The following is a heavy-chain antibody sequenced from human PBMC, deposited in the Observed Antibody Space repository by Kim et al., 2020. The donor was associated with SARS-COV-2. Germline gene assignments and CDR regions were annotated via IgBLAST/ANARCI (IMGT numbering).Heavy chain of an antibody. CDR2: IYHSGST. D-gene: IGHD6-19*01. V-gene: IGHV4-38-2*02. J-gene: IGHJ4*02. CDR3: ARMTDTGWLFDY. Sequence: SETLSLTCTVSGYSISSGYYWGWIRQPPGKGLEWIGSIYHSGSTYYNPSLKSRVTISVDTSKNQFSLKLSSMTAADTAVYYCARMTDTGWLFDYWGQGTLVTVSS. CDR1: GYSISSGYY.